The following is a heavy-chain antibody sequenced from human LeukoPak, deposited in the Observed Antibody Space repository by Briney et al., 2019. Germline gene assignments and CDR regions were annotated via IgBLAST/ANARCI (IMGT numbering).Heavy chain of an antibody. CDR1: GGSISSYY. Sequence: SETLSLTCTVSGGSISSYYWSWIRQPPGKGLGWIGYIYYSGSTNYNPSLKSRVTISVDTSKNQFSLKLSSVTAADTAVYYCARDQNYYGSGRWFDPWGQGTLVTVSS. D-gene: IGHD3-10*01. CDR3: ARDQNYYGSGRWFDP. CDR2: IYYSGST. J-gene: IGHJ5*02. V-gene: IGHV4-59*01.